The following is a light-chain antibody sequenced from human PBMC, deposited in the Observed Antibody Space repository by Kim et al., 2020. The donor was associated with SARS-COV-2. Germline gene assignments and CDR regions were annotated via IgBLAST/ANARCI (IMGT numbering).Light chain of an antibody. Sequence: ASVGDRVTITCRASQDIRNDLGWCQQRPGRAPNLLIYAASNLQTGAPSRFNGSGSGTDFTLTISSLQPEDSATYFCLQDYTFPLTFGGGTKVDIK. CDR2: AAS. CDR1: QDIRND. V-gene: IGKV1-6*01. J-gene: IGKJ4*01. CDR3: LQDYTFPLT.